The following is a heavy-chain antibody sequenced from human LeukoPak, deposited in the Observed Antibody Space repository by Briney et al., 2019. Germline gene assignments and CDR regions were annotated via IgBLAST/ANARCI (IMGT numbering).Heavy chain of an antibody. Sequence: SETLSLTCTVSGYSISSGYYWGWIRQPPGKGLEWIGSIYHSGSTYYNPSLKSRVTISVDTSKNQFSLKLSSVTAADTAVYYCARVFSDWWGGGDYWGQGTLVTVSS. V-gene: IGHV4-38-2*02. J-gene: IGHJ4*02. D-gene: IGHD2-8*02. CDR1: GYSISSGYY. CDR2: IYHSGST. CDR3: ARVFSDWWGGGDY.